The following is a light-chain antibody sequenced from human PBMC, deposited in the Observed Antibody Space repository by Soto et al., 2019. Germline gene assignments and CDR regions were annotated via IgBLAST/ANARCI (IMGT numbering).Light chain of an antibody. V-gene: IGKV1-5*01. CDR3: EQYNRFVT. CDR1: QSISRW. CDR2: DAS. J-gene: IGKJ1*01. Sequence: RQSVHFACTRSTTIKNELTITLRASQSISRWLAWYQQKPGKAPKVLIYDASSLESGVPSRFSGSGSGTEFTLTISSLQPDDFGTYNCEQYNRFVTFGQVSKV.